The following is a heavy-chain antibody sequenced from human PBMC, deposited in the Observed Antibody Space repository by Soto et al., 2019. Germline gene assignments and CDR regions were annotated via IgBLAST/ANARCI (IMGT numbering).Heavy chain of an antibody. CDR2: IDWDDDK. V-gene: IGHV2-70*11. CDR1: GFSLSTSGMC. D-gene: IGHD3-3*01. J-gene: IGHJ4*02. CDR3: ARHRWSGYYFDY. Sequence: SGPTLVNPTQTLTLTCTFSGFSLSTSGMCVSWIRQPPGTALQWLARIDWDDDKYYSTSLKTRLTISKDTSKNQVVLTMTNMDPVDTATYYCARHRWSGYYFDYWGQGSLVTVSS.